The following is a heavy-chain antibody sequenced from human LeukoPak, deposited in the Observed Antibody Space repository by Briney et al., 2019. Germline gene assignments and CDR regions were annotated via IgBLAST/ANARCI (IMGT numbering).Heavy chain of an antibody. V-gene: IGHV3-15*01. CDR1: GFTFNNAW. CDR2: IKSKNVGGTT. Sequence: GGSLRLSCAASGFTFNNAWMNWVRQAPGKGLEWVGRIKSKNVGGTTDYAAPVKGRFTISRDDSKNTVYLQMNSLKIEDTAVYYCTSHAAFDPWGQGTLVTVSS. CDR3: TSHAAFDP. J-gene: IGHJ5*02.